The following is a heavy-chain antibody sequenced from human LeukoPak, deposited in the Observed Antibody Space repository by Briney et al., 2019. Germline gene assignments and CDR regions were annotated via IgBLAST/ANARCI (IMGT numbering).Heavy chain of an antibody. Sequence: GGSLRLSCAASGFTFSSYGMHWVRQAPGKGLEWVAVISYDGSNKYYADSVKGRFTISRDNSKNTLYLQMNSLRAEDTAVYYCAKDIRGSGSYYSPADPFYYYYGMDVWGQGTTVTVSS. V-gene: IGHV3-30*18. D-gene: IGHD3-10*01. J-gene: IGHJ6*02. CDR2: ISYDGSNK. CDR3: AKDIRGSGSYYSPADPFYYYYGMDV. CDR1: GFTFSSYG.